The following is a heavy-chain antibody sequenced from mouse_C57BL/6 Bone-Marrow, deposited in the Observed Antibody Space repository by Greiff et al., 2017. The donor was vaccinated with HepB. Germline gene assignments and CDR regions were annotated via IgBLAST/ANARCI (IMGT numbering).Heavy chain of an antibody. J-gene: IGHJ2*01. CDR1: GFTFSDYY. CDR3: ARDGFYYGSLDY. V-gene: IGHV5-16*01. D-gene: IGHD1-1*01. Sequence: EVQRVESEGGLVQPGSSMKLSCTASGFTFSDYYMAWVRQVPEKGLEWVANINYDGSSTYYLDSLKSRFIISRDNAKNILYLQMNSLKSEDTATYYCARDGFYYGSLDYWGQGTTLTVSS. CDR2: INYDGSST.